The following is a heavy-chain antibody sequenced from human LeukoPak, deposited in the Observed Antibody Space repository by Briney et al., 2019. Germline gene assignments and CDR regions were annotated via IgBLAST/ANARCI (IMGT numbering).Heavy chain of an antibody. D-gene: IGHD3-10*01. CDR3: AREQAGAFDY. V-gene: IGHV3-21*01. J-gene: IGHJ4*02. CDR2: ISSSSSYI. Sequence: PGGSLRLSCAASGFTFSSYSMNWVRQAPGKGLEWVSSISSSSSYIYYADSVKGRFTISRDNAKNSLYLQMNSLRAEDTAVYYCAREQAGAFDYGGQATLDTVSS. CDR1: GFTFSSYS.